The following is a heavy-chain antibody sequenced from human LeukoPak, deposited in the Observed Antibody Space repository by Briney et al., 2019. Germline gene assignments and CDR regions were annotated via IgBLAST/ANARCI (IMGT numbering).Heavy chain of an antibody. Sequence: SETLSLTCTVSGGSITSGGYSWTWIRQHPGEGLEWIGYIYYSGRTSYNPSLKSRVTISVDTSKNQFSLKLNSVTAADTAVYYCARGSGSYGFWGQGTLVTVSS. CDR2: IYYSGRT. CDR3: ARGSGSYGF. CDR1: GGSITSGGYS. J-gene: IGHJ4*02. V-gene: IGHV4-61*08. D-gene: IGHD1-26*01.